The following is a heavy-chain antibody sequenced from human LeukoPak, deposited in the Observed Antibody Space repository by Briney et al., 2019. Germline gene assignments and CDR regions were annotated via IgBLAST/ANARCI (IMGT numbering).Heavy chain of an antibody. CDR3: ARDLFSSSWYSYFDY. Sequence: ASVKVPCKASGYTFTGYYMHWVRQAPGQGLEWMGWINPNSGGTNYAQKFQGRVTMTRDTSISTAYMELSRLRSDDTAVYYCARDLFSSSWYSYFDYWGQGTLVTVSS. CDR2: INPNSGGT. V-gene: IGHV1-2*02. D-gene: IGHD6-13*01. J-gene: IGHJ4*02. CDR1: GYTFTGYY.